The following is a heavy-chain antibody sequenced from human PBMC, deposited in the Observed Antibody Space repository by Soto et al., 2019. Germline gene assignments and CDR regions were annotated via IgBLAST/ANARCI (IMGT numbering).Heavy chain of an antibody. J-gene: IGHJ4*02. V-gene: IGHV2-26*01. CDR3: ARFTYYDILTGYRIDY. CDR1: GFSLSNARMG. D-gene: IGHD3-9*01. CDR2: IFSNDEK. Sequence: QVTLKESGPVLVKPTETLTLTCTVSGFSLSNARMGVSWIRQPPGKALEWLAHIFSNDEKSYSTSLKSRLTTSKDTSKSQVVLTMTNMDPVDTATYYCARFTYYDILTGYRIDYWGQGTLVTVSS.